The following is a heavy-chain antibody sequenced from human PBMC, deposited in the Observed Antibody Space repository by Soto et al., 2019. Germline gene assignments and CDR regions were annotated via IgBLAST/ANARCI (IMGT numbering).Heavy chain of an antibody. J-gene: IGHJ4*02. V-gene: IGHV3-13*01. CDR3: ARGRYGSGSPIAPYYFDY. CDR1: GFTFSSYD. Sequence: EVQLVESGGGLVQPGGSLRLSCAASGFTFSSYDMHWVRQATGKGLEWVSAIGTAGDTYYPGSVKGRFTISRENAKNSLYLQMNSLRAGDTAVYYCARGRYGSGSPIAPYYFDYWGQGTLVTVSS. D-gene: IGHD3-10*01. CDR2: IGTAGDT.